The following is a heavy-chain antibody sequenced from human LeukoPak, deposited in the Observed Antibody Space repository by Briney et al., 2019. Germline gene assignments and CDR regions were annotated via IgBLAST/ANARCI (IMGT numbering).Heavy chain of an antibody. J-gene: IGHJ4*02. CDR1: GFTFNSYS. V-gene: IGHV3-21*04. D-gene: IGHD5-12*01. CDR2: ISSSSGYK. Sequence: GGSLRLSCAASGFTFNSYSMNWVRPAPGKGLEWVSSISSSSGYKYYADSVKGRFTISRDNAKNSLYLQMKSLRAEDTAVYYCAKDTSSAYAPFYFDYWGQGTLVTVSS. CDR3: AKDTSSAYAPFYFDY.